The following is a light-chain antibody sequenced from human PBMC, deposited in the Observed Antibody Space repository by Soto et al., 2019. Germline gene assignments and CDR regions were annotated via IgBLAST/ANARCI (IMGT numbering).Light chain of an antibody. CDR3: SSYTASSAPLV. V-gene: IGLV2-14*01. CDR1: ISDVGGYNF. Sequence: QSALTQPASVSGSPGQSITISCTGTISDVGGYNFVSWYQQHAGKAPKLMIYEVSNRPSGVSNRFSGSKSGNTASLTISGLQAEDEADYYCSSYTASSAPLVFGGGTQLTVL. J-gene: IGLJ3*02. CDR2: EVS.